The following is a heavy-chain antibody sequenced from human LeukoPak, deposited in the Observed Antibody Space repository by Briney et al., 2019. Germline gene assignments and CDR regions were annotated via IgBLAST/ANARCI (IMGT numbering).Heavy chain of an antibody. Sequence: PGGSLRLSCAASGFTFSTYAMSWVRQSPGKGLEWVSIINNSGGSTYYADSVKGRFTIARDNSKNTLYLQMNSLRAEDTAVYYCAEAPFSWFEYIDYWGQGALVIVYS. CDR2: INNSGGST. V-gene: IGHV3-23*01. J-gene: IGHJ4*02. CDR1: GFTFSTYA. D-gene: IGHD3-10*01. CDR3: AEAPFSWFEYIDY.